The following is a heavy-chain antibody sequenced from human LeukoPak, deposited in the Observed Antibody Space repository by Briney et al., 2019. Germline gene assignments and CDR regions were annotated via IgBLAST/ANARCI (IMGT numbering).Heavy chain of an antibody. D-gene: IGHD3-3*01. J-gene: IGHJ3*02. CDR2: ISAYNGNT. V-gene: IGHV1-18*01. CDR1: GYTFTSYG. CDR3: ARGRYDFWSGYQGDAFDI. Sequence: ASVKVSCKASGYTFTSYGISWVRQAPGQGLEWMGWISAYNGNTNYAQNLQGRVTMTTDTSTSTAYMELRSLRSDDTAVYYCARGRYDFWSGYQGDAFDIWGQGTMVTVSS.